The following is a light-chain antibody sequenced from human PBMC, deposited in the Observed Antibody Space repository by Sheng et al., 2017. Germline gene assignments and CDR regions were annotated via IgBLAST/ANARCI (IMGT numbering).Light chain of an antibody. J-gene: IGKJ3*01. CDR3: QQTYSIPRT. Sequence: DIQMTQSPSSLSASVGDRVSITCRAGQSINTYLNWYQQKPGKAPKLLIFGASNLQSGVPSRFTGSGFGTHFTLTITSLQPDDFSSYYCQQTYSIPRTFGPGPKWIS. V-gene: IGKV1-39*01. CDR1: QSINTY. CDR2: GAS.